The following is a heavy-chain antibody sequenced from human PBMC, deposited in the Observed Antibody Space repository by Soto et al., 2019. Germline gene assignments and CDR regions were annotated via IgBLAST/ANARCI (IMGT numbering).Heavy chain of an antibody. D-gene: IGHD2-21*02. V-gene: IGHV4-59*01. J-gene: IGHJ4*02. Sequence: SETLSITCTVSGGSISSYYWSWIRQPPGKGLEWIGYIYYSGSTNYNPSLKSRVTISVDTSKNQFSLKLSSVTAADTAVYYCARSGGDCGGDCYDPPTVGYWGQGTLVTVSS. CDR2: IYYSGST. CDR1: GGSISSYY. CDR3: ARSGGDCGGDCYDPPTVGY.